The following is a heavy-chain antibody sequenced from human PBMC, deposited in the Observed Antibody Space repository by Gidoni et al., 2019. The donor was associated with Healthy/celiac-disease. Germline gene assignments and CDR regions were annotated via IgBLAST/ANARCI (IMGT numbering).Heavy chain of an antibody. CDR1: GFTFSSYG. Sequence: QVQLVESGGGVVQPGRSLRLSCAASGFTFSSYGMPWVRQAPGKGLEWVAVISYDGSNKYYADSVKGRFTISRDNSKNTLYLQMNSLRAEDTAVYYCANSPLGGFGEFYYYYYYMDVWGKGTTVTVSS. D-gene: IGHD3-10*01. V-gene: IGHV3-30*18. CDR3: ANSPLGGFGEFYYYYYYMDV. J-gene: IGHJ6*03. CDR2: ISYDGSNK.